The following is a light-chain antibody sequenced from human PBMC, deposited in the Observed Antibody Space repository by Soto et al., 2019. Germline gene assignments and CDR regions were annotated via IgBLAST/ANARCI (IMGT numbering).Light chain of an antibody. CDR2: GAS. V-gene: IGKV3-15*01. CDR3: QQYYNWPPYT. Sequence: EIVMTQSPATLSVSPGERATLSCRASQSVSSNLAWYQQKPGQAPRLLIYGASTRATGIPARFSGSGSGTDFTLTISSLQSEDFAVYYCQQYYNWPPYTFXQGTKVDIK. CDR1: QSVSSN. J-gene: IGKJ2*01.